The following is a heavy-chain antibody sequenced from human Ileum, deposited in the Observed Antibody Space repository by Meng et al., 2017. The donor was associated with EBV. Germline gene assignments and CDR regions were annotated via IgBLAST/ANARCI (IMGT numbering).Heavy chain of an antibody. J-gene: IGHJ4*02. CDR1: GGSISSSDYY. D-gene: IGHD6-19*01. CDR2: LYFSGST. Sequence: HLQESGPGRVKLSETLSLTCTVSGGSISSSDYYWGWIRQPPGKGLEWIGSLYFSGSTYSNPSLESRVTISVDTSNNQFSLKLSSVTAADTAVYYCARRGYSSGWYAYDYWGQGTLVTVSS. V-gene: IGHV4-39*01. CDR3: ARRGYSSGWYAYDY.